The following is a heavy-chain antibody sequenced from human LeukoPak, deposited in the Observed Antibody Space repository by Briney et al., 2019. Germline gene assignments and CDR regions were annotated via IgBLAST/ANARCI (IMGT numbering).Heavy chain of an antibody. V-gene: IGHV3-64*01. CDR2: ISSNGGST. CDR1: GFTFSSYA. CDR3: ARDHYDFWSGPGPYYFDY. Sequence: GGSLGLSCAASGFTFSSYAMHWVRQAPGRGLEYVSAISSNGGSTYYANSVKGRFTISRDNSKNTLYLQMGSLRAEDMAVYYCARDHYDFWSGPGPYYFDYWGQGTLVTVSS. D-gene: IGHD3-3*01. J-gene: IGHJ4*02.